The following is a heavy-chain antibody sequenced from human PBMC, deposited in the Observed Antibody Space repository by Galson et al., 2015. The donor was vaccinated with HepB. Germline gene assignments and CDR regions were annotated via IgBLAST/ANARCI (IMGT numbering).Heavy chain of an antibody. CDR2: ISHTGGT. V-gene: IGHV4-31*03. J-gene: IGHJ5*02. CDR3: AGTEEPTTLGGGGLLFDP. CDR1: GYAISSGGFY. Sequence: TLSLTCTVSGYAISSGGFYWSWIRQRPGKGLEWLGYISHTGGTYYNPSLGGRLTLSVDRWKNQFSLRLKSLTAADTAIYYCAGTEEPTTLGGGGLLFDPCGQGTLVIVSS. D-gene: IGHD2/OR15-2a*01.